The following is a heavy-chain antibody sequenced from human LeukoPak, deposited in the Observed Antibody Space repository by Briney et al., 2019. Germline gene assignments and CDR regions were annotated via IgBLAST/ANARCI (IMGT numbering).Heavy chain of an antibody. Sequence: SETLSLTCTVSGGSISSYYWSWIRQPPGKGLEWIGYIYYSGSTNYNPSLTSRVTISVDTSKNQFSLKLSSVTAADTAVYYCARDGAAAGNWFDPWGQGTLVTVSS. D-gene: IGHD6-13*01. J-gene: IGHJ5*02. CDR3: ARDGAAAGNWFDP. CDR1: GGSISSYY. CDR2: IYYSGST. V-gene: IGHV4-59*01.